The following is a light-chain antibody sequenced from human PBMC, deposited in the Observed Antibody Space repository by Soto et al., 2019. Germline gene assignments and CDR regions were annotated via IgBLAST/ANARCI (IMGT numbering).Light chain of an antibody. CDR2: DAS. Sequence: EIVLTQSPATLSLSPGERATLSCRASQSVSSYLAWYQQKPGQAPRLLIYDASNSATGIPARFSGSWSGIYFTLTISRLEPEDFAVYYCQQRSNWPPIFTFGPGTKVDIK. CDR1: QSVSSY. V-gene: IGKV3-11*01. CDR3: QQRSNWPPIFT. J-gene: IGKJ3*01.